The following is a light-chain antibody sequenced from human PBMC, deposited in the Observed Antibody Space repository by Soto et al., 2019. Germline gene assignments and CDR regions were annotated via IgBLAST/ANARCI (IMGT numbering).Light chain of an antibody. J-gene: IGLJ3*02. V-gene: IGLV1-40*01. CDR1: SSTIGAGYD. Sequence: QPVLAQPPSVSGAPGQRVTISCTGSSSTIGAGYDVHWYQHLPGRAPKLLIYSNINRPSGVPPRFSGSKSGTSASLAITGLQAEDEAVYYCQAYDSSLSGSWVFGGGTKLTVL. CDR2: SNI. CDR3: QAYDSSLSGSWV.